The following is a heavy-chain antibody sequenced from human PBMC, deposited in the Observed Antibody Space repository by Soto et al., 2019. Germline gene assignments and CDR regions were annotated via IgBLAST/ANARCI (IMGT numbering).Heavy chain of an antibody. CDR1: GGTFSSYA. D-gene: IGHD1-26*01. CDR2: IIPILGTA. J-gene: IGHJ4*02. V-gene: IGHV1-69*13. CDR3: AIGTSGSYYLDFDY. Sequence: SVKVSCKASGGTFSSYAISWVRQAPGQGLEWMGGIIPILGTANYAQKFQGRVTITADESTSTAYMELSSLRSEDTAVYYCAIGTSGSYYLDFDYWGQGTLVTAPQ.